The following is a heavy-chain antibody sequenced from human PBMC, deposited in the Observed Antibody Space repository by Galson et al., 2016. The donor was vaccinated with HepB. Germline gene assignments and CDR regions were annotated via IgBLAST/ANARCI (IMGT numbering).Heavy chain of an antibody. J-gene: IGHJ2*01. V-gene: IGHV3-53*01. CDR2: FYAGGTT. CDR3: ARGPLRYLDL. Sequence: SLRLSCAASGFTVSSHYMSWVRQAPGEGLEWVSVFYAGGTTYYADSVKGRFTISRDTSKNTLYLQMNSIRAEDTAVYYCARGPLRYLDLWGRGTLVIVSS. CDR1: GFTVSSHY.